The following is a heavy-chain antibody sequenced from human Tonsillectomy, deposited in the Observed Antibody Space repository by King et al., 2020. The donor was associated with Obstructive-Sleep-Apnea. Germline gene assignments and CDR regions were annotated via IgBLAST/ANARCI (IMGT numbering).Heavy chain of an antibody. CDR1: GGSISTYY. Sequence: VQLQESGPGLVKPSETLSLTCTVSGGSISTYYWSWIRQPPGKVLEWIGSVYYSGSTNYNPSRKGQVPNSVDTSKNQFSLKLSSVTAADTAVYYCARHLYSSGYSGAFDIWGQGTMVTVSS. J-gene: IGHJ3*02. V-gene: IGHV4-59*08. D-gene: IGHD3-22*01. CDR2: VYYSGST. CDR3: ARHLYSSGYSGAFDI.